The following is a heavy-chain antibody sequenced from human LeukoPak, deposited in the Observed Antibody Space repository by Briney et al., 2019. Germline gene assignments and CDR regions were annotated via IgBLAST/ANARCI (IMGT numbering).Heavy chain of an antibody. CDR1: GGSFSGYS. J-gene: IGHJ4*02. Sequence: SETPSLTCAVYGGSFSGYSWSWIRQPPGKGLEWIGEVNHSGSTNYSPSLKSRVTISVDTSKNQFSLKLRSVTAADTAVYYCARRGRVAAAGFDYWGQGTLVTVSS. CDR3: ARRGRVAAAGFDY. D-gene: IGHD6-13*01. CDR2: VNHSGST. V-gene: IGHV4-34*01.